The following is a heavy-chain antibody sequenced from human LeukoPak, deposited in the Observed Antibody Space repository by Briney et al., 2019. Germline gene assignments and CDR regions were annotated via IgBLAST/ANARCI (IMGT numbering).Heavy chain of an antibody. CDR2: IYYSGST. CDR3: ARERLTLRAFDI. D-gene: IGHD1-1*01. V-gene: IGHV4-59*01. CDR1: GGSISSYY. J-gene: IGHJ3*02. Sequence: PSETLSLTCTVSGGSISSYYWSWIRQPPGKGLEWIGYIYYSGSTNYNPSLKSRVTISVDTSKNQFSLKLSSVTAADTAVYYCARERLTLRAFDIWGQGTMVTVSS.